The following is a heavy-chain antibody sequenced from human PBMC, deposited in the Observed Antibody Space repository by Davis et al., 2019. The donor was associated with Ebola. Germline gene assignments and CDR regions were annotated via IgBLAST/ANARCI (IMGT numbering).Heavy chain of an antibody. CDR3: AKDWGGPFDY. J-gene: IGHJ4*02. Sequence: PGGSLRLSCAASGFTFSSYAMHWVRQAPGKGLEWVAVISYDGSNKYYADSVKGRFTISRDNSKNTLYLQMNSLRAEDTAVYYCAKDWGGPFDYWGQGTLVTVSS. D-gene: IGHD2-21*01. CDR2: ISYDGSNK. CDR1: GFTFSSYA. V-gene: IGHV3-30-3*01.